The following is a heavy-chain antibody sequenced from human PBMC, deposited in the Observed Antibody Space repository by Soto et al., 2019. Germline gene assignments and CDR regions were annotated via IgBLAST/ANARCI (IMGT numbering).Heavy chain of an antibody. Sequence: SVKVSCKASGGTFSSYAISWVRQAPGQGLEWMGGIIPIFGTANYAQKFQGRVTITADESTSTAYMELSSLRSEDTAVYYCARAPNLITIFGVVMVERYYYYGMDVWGQGTTVAVSS. J-gene: IGHJ6*02. CDR3: ARAPNLITIFGVVMVERYYYYGMDV. CDR2: IIPIFGTA. D-gene: IGHD3-3*01. CDR1: GGTFSSYA. V-gene: IGHV1-69*13.